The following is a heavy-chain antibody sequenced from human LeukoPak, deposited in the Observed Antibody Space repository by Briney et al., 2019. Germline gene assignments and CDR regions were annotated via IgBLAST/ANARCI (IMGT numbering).Heavy chain of an antibody. V-gene: IGHV4-39*07. CDR3: ARVSFWRLRLYYYYYMDV. Sequence: PSETLSLTCTVSGGSISSSNFYWGWIRQPPGKGLEWIGSIYYSGSTYYNPSLKSRVTISVETSKNQFSLKLSSVTAADTAVYYCARVSFWRLRLYYYYYMDVWGKGTTVTVSS. CDR2: IYYSGST. CDR1: GGSISSSNFY. J-gene: IGHJ6*03. D-gene: IGHD3-3*01.